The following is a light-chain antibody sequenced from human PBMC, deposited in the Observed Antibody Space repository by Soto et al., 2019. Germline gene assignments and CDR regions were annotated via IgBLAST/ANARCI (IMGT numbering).Light chain of an antibody. Sequence: DIQMTQSPSSLSASVGDRVTITCQASQDISNYLNWYQQKPGKAPKLLIYDASNLETGVPSRFSGSGSGTDFTFTIISLQPEDIAAYYCQQYYNRPPLTFGGGTKVEIK. CDR1: QDISNY. J-gene: IGKJ4*01. V-gene: IGKV1-33*01. CDR2: DAS. CDR3: QQYYNRPPLT.